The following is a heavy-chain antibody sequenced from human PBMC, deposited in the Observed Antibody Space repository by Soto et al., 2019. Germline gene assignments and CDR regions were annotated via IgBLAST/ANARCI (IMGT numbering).Heavy chain of an antibody. Sequence: SETLSLTCTVSGGSISSYYWSWIRQPPGKGLEWIGYIYYSGSTNYNPSLKSRVTISVDTSKNQFSLKLSSVTAADTAVYYCARVSGYSYGYLFDYWGQGTLVTVYS. D-gene: IGHD5-18*01. V-gene: IGHV4-59*01. J-gene: IGHJ4*02. CDR3: ARVSGYSYGYLFDY. CDR2: IYYSGST. CDR1: GGSISSYY.